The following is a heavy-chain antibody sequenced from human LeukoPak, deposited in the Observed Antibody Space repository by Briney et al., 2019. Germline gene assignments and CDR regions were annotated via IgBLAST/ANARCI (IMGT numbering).Heavy chain of an antibody. J-gene: IGHJ4*02. D-gene: IGHD3-22*01. V-gene: IGHV1-24*01. CDR1: GYTLTELP. CDR2: FDPEDGET. CDR3: ATPSGYDSSGSDNY. Sequence: ASVKVSCKVSGYTLTELPMHWVRQAPGKGLEWMGGFDPEDGETIYAQKFQGRVTMTEDTSTDTAYMELSSLRSEDTAVYYCATPSGYDSSGSDNYWGQGTLVTVSS.